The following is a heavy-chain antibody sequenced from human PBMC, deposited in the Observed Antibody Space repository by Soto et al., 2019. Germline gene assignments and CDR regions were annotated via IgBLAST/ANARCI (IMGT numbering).Heavy chain of an antibody. CDR2: INSDGSST. J-gene: IGHJ6*02. Sequence: GVLRLSCSASGFTFSSYWMHWGRQAPGKGLGWVSRINSDGSSTSYADSVKGRFTISRDNAKNTLYLQMNSLRAEDTAVYYCARVGVTPGLYYYYYGMDVWGQGTTVTVSS. CDR1: GFTFSSYW. CDR3: ARVGVTPGLYYYYYGMDV. D-gene: IGHD3-22*01. V-gene: IGHV3-74*01.